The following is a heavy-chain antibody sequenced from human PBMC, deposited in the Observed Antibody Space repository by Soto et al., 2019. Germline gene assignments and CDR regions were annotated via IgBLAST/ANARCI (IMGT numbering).Heavy chain of an antibody. V-gene: IGHV4-30-2*01. D-gene: IGHD5-12*01. Sequence: QLQLQESGSGLVKPSQTLSLTCAVSGGSISSGGYSWSWIRQPPGKGLEWIGYIYHSGSTYYNPSLKRRVTIPVDTSKNQFSLKLSSVTAADTAVYYCAAGGGLPRYSWGQGTLVTVSS. CDR2: IYHSGST. J-gene: IGHJ4*02. CDR1: GGSISSGGYS. CDR3: AAGGGLPRYS.